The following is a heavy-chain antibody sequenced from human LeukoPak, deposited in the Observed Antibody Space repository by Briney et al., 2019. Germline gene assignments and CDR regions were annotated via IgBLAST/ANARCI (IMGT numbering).Heavy chain of an antibody. CDR3: ARVKDYYDSSGYLDY. Sequence: GASVKVSCKASGYTFTSYYMHWVRQAPGQGLEWMGWISAYNGNTNYAQKLQGRVTMTTDTSTSTAYMELRSLRSDDTAVYYCARVKDYYDSSGYLDYWGQGTLVTVSS. CDR2: ISAYNGNT. CDR1: GYTFTSYY. J-gene: IGHJ4*02. V-gene: IGHV1-18*04. D-gene: IGHD3-22*01.